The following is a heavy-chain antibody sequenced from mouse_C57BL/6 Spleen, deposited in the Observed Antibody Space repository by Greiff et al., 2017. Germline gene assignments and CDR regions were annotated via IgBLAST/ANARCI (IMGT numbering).Heavy chain of an antibody. Sequence: QVQLQQPGAELVKPGASVKMSCKASGYTFTSYWITWVKQRPGQGLEWIGEIYPGSGSTNYNEKFKSKATLTVDTSSSTAYMHLSSLTSEDSAVYYCARDKYYFAYWGQGTTLTVSS. CDR1: GYTFTSYW. J-gene: IGHJ2*01. CDR2: IYPGSGST. V-gene: IGHV1-55*01. CDR3: ARDKYYFAY.